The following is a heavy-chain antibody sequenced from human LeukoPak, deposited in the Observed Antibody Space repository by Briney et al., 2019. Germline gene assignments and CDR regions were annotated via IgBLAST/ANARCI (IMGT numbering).Heavy chain of an antibody. J-gene: IGHJ4*02. V-gene: IGHV1-18*01. CDR1: GYTFTSYG. D-gene: IGHD6-25*01. Sequence: ASVKVSCKASGYTFTSYGISWVRQAPGQGLEWMGWVSAYNGNTNYAQKFQGRVTMTTDTPTSTVYMELRSLRSDDTAVYYCGRHDGGSGWPWLGIDYWGQGTLVTVSS. CDR2: VSAYNGNT. CDR3: GRHDGGSGWPWLGIDY.